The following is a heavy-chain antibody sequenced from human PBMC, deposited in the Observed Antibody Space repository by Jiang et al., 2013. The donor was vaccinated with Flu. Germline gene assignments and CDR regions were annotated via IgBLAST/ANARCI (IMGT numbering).Heavy chain of an antibody. J-gene: IGHJ4*02. CDR2: IKQDGSEK. V-gene: IGHV3-7*03. CDR1: GFTFSSYW. D-gene: IGHD5-12*01. Sequence: RLSCAASGFTFSSYWMSWVRQAPGKGLEWVANIKQDGSEKYYVDSVKGRFTISRDNAKNSLYLQMNSLRAEDTAVYYCARGGVSGYDYDLFDYWGQGTLVTVSS. CDR3: ARGGVSGYDYDLFDY.